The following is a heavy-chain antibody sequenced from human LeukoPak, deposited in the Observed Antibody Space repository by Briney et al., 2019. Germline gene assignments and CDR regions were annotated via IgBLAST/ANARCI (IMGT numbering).Heavy chain of an antibody. CDR3: ARDYYYGSGSYYFSQLDY. D-gene: IGHD3-10*01. CDR1: GYTFTGYY. J-gene: IGHJ4*02. CDR2: SNPGGT. Sequence: ASVKVSCKASGYTFTGYYIQWVRQAPGQGLEWMGWSNPGGTNYAQKFQGRVTMTRDSSISTAYMELSSLRSDDTAVYYCARDYYYGSGSYYFSQLDYWGQGTLVTVSS. V-gene: IGHV1-2*02.